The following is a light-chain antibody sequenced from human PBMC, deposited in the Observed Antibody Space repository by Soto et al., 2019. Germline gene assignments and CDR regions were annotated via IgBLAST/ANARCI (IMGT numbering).Light chain of an antibody. CDR1: SSNIGSNP. V-gene: IGLV1-44*01. CDR2: SNN. Sequence: QSVLAQPPSASGTPGQRVTISCSGSSSNIGSNPVNWYQQLPGTAPKLLIYSNNQRHSGVPDRFSGSQSGTSASLAISGLQSEDEADYYCAAWDASLNGVIFGGGTKLTVL. CDR3: AAWDASLNGVI. J-gene: IGLJ2*01.